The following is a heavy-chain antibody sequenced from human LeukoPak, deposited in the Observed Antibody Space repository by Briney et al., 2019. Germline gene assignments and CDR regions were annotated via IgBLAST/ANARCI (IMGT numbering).Heavy chain of an antibody. Sequence: KTSETLSLTCTVSGGSISSSSYYWGWIRQPPGKGLEWIGSIYYSGSTYYNPSLKSRVTISVDTSKNQFSLKLSSVTAADTAVYYCARKDCSGGSCYSLEWNWFDPWGQGTLVTVSS. CDR1: GGSISSSSYY. D-gene: IGHD2-15*01. CDR2: IYYSGST. V-gene: IGHV4-39*01. J-gene: IGHJ5*02. CDR3: ARKDCSGGSCYSLEWNWFDP.